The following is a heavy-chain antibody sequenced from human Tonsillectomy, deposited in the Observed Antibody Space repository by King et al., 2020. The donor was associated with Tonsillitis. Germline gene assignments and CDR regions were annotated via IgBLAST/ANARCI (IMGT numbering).Heavy chain of an antibody. Sequence: VQLVESGGGLVQPGGSLRLSCAASGFTFSSYAMSWVRQAPGKGLEWVSAISGSGGSTYYADSVKGRFTISRDNSKNTLYLQMNSLRAEDTAVYYCAKDNVLRFLEWLLVQPSVFDYWGQGTLVTVSS. D-gene: IGHD3-3*01. CDR2: ISGSGGST. J-gene: IGHJ4*02. CDR1: GFTFSSYA. V-gene: IGHV3-23*04. CDR3: AKDNVLRFLEWLLVQPSVFDY.